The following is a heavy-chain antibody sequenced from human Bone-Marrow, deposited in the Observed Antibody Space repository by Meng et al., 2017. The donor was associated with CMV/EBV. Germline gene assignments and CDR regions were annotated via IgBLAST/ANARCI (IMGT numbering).Heavy chain of an antibody. V-gene: IGHV3-30*04. CDR1: GFTFSSYA. D-gene: IGHD3-10*01. CDR2: ISYDGSNK. CDR3: ARARGVSPFDP. J-gene: IGHJ5*02. Sequence: GGSLKISCAASGFTFSSYAMHWVRQAPGKGLEWVAVISYDGSNKYYADSVKGRFTISRDNSKNTLYLQMNSLRAEDTAVYYCARARGVSPFDPWGQGTLVTVSS.